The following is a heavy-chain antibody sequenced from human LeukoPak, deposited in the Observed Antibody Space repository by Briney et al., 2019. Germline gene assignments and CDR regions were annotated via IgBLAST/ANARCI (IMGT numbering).Heavy chain of an antibody. Sequence: ASVKVSCKTSGGAFTTYFFSWVRQAPGQGLEWMGGIIPIFGTANYTQKFQGRVTITTDESTSTAYMELSSLRSEDTAVYYYARTYCSSTSCYTDFDYWGQGTLVTVSS. V-gene: IGHV1-69*05. J-gene: IGHJ4*02. CDR1: GGAFTTYF. CDR2: IIPIFGTA. D-gene: IGHD2-2*02. CDR3: ARTYCSSTSCYTDFDY.